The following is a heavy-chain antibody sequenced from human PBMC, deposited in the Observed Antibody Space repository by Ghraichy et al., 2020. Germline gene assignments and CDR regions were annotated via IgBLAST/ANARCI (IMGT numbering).Heavy chain of an antibody. Sequence: GGSLRLSCAASGFTFSSYAMSWVRQAPGKGLEWVSAISGSGGSTYYADSVKGRFTISRDNSKNTLYLQMNSLRAEDTAVYYCAKAEALRITIFGVVIDYWGQGTLVTVSS. D-gene: IGHD3-3*01. CDR2: ISGSGGST. J-gene: IGHJ4*02. CDR3: AKAEALRITIFGVVIDY. CDR1: GFTFSSYA. V-gene: IGHV3-23*01.